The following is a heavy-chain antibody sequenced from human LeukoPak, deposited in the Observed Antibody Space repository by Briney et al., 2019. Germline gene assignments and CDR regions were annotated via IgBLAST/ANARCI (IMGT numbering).Heavy chain of an antibody. Sequence: GGSLRLSCAASGFTFSNYAMTWVRQSPGKGLEWVSTISGSGGDTYYADSVKGRFTMSRDNSKNALDLQMSSLRAEDTAIYYCAKDNSGNFLSPFDYWGQGTLVAVSS. D-gene: IGHD1-26*01. CDR3: AKDNSGNFLSPFDY. CDR1: GFTFSNYA. CDR2: ISGSGGDT. V-gene: IGHV3-23*01. J-gene: IGHJ4*02.